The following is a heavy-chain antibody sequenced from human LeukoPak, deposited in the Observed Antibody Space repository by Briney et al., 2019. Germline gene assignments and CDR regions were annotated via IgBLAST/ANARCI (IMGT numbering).Heavy chain of an antibody. CDR2: ISGSGGST. Sequence: GGSLRLSCAASGFTFSSYAMGWVRQAPGKGLEWVSAISGSGGSTYYADSVKGRFTISRDNSKNTLYLQMNSLRAEGTAVYYCARDARRDGYNTVDYWGQGTLVTVSS. CDR1: GFTFSSYA. D-gene: IGHD5-24*01. V-gene: IGHV3-23*01. J-gene: IGHJ4*02. CDR3: ARDARRDGYNTVDY.